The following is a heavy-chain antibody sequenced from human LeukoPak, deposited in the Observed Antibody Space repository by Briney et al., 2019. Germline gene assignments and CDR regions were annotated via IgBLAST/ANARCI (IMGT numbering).Heavy chain of an antibody. J-gene: IGHJ6*03. CDR2: ISSSSSTI. CDR1: GFTFSSYS. V-gene: IGHV3-48*01. CDR3: ARIVIWFGELNISPGYYYYMDV. Sequence: GGSLRLSCAASGFTFSSYSMNWVRQAPGKGLEWVSYISSSSSTIYYADSVKGRFTISRDNAKNSLYLQMNSLRAEDTAVYYCARIVIWFGELNISPGYYYYMDVWGKGTTVTVSS. D-gene: IGHD3-10*01.